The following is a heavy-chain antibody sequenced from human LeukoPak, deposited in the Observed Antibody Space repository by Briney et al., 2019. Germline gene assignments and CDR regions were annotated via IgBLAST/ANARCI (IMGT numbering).Heavy chain of an antibody. V-gene: IGHV3-21*01. Sequence: PGGSLRLSCAASGFTFSSYSMNWVRQAPGKGLEWVSSISSSSSYIYYADSVKGRFTISRDNAKNSLYLQMNSLRAEDTAVYYCARDRVALSIGGLFSWGQGTLVTVSS. CDR1: GFTFSSYS. J-gene: IGHJ4*02. CDR2: ISSSSSYI. CDR3: ARDRVALSIGGLFS. D-gene: IGHD6-6*01.